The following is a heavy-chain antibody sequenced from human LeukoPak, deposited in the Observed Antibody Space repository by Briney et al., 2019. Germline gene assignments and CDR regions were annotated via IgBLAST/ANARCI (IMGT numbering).Heavy chain of an antibody. Sequence: GESLKISCKGSGYSFTSYWIGWVRQMPGKGLEWMGIIYPGDSETRYSPSFQGQVTTSADKSISTAYLQWSSLKASDTAMYYCARAQTYYYDSSGWINWFDPWGQGTLVTVSS. CDR1: GYSFTSYW. D-gene: IGHD3-22*01. CDR2: IYPGDSET. J-gene: IGHJ5*02. CDR3: ARAQTYYYDSSGWINWFDP. V-gene: IGHV5-51*01.